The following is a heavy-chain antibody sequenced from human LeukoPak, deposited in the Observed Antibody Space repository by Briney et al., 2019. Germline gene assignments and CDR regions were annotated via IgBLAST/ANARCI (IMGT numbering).Heavy chain of an antibody. V-gene: IGHV3-23*01. J-gene: IGHJ1*01. CDR3: AKSSHYSGSYYAEYFQH. D-gene: IGHD1-26*01. Sequence: PGGSLRLSCAASGFTVSSNHMSWVRQAPGKGLEWVSAISGSGGSTYYADSVKGRFTISRDNSKNTLYLQMNSLRAEDTAVYYCAKSSHYSGSYYAEYFQHWGQGTLVTVSS. CDR1: GFTVSSNH. CDR2: ISGSGGST.